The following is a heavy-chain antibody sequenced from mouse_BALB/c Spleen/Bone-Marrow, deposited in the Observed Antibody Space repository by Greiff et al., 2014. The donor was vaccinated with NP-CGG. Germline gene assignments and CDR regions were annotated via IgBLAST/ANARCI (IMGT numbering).Heavy chain of an antibody. J-gene: IGHJ3*01. D-gene: IGHD4-1*01. CDR3: ARDGTAY. CDR2: IWAGGST. V-gene: IGHV2-9*02. CDR1: GFSLTSYG. Sequence: VQRVESGPDLVAPSQSLSITCTVSGFSLTSYGVHWVRQPPGKGLEWLGVIWAGGSTNYNSALMSRLSISKDNSKSQVFLKMNSLQTDDTAMYYCARDGTAYWGQGTLVTVSA.